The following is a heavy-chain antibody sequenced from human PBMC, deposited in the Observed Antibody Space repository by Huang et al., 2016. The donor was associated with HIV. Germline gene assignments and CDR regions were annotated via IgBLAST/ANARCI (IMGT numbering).Heavy chain of an antibody. CDR2: INHSGTI. Sequence: QVQLQQWGAGLLKPSETLSLTCAVFGGSFSGYYLSWIRQPPGKGPEWLGMINHSGTINYNPSLKSLVTLSVDTSKNQFSLKLTSVTAADTAVYYCARRYYYDSSGYLHTDYWGQGTLVTVS. J-gene: IGHJ4*02. V-gene: IGHV4-34*01. D-gene: IGHD3-22*01. CDR1: GGSFSGYY. CDR3: ARRYYYDSSGYLHTDY.